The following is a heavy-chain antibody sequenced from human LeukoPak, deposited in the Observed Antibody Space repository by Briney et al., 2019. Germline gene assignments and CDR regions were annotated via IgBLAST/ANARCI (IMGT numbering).Heavy chain of an antibody. Sequence: GGSLRLSCAASGFIFSDYYMSWIRQAPGKGLEWVSYISSSGSTIYYADSVKGRFTISRDNAKNSLYLQMNSLRAEDTAVYYCARGLFRGVIFAFDIWGQGTMVTVSS. CDR2: ISSSGSTI. CDR1: GFIFSDYY. J-gene: IGHJ3*02. V-gene: IGHV3-11*04. CDR3: ARGLFRGVIFAFDI. D-gene: IGHD3-10*01.